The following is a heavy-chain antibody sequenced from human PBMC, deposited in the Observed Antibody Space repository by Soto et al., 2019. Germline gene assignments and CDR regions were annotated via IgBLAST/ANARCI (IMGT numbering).Heavy chain of an antibody. D-gene: IGHD2-2*02. V-gene: IGHV3-21*01. J-gene: IGHJ6*02. CDR1: GFTFSSYS. CDR3: ASYCSSTSCYNPYYYGMDV. CDR2: ISSSSSYI. Sequence: EVQLVESGGGLVKPGGSLRLSCAASGFTFSSYSMNWVRQAPGKGLEWVSSISSSSSYIYYADSVKGRFTISRDNAKNSLYLQMNSLRAADTAVYYCASYCSSTSCYNPYYYGMDVWGQGTTVTVSS.